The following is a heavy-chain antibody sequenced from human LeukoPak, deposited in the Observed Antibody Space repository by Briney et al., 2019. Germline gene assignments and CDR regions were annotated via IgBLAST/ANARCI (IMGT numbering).Heavy chain of an antibody. CDR3: AYIASSSPTLFDY. D-gene: IGHD6-6*01. V-gene: IGHV4-59*08. CDR1: GGSVSSYY. CDR2: IYYSGST. J-gene: IGHJ4*02. Sequence: SETLSLTCTVSGGSVSSYYWSWIRQPPGKGLEWIGFIYYSGSTSYNPSLKSRVTISVDTSKNQFSLKLSSVTAADTAVYYCAYIASSSPTLFDYWGQGTLVTVSS.